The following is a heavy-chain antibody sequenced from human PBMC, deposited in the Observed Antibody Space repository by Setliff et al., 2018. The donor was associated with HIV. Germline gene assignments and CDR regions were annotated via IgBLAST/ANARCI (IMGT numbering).Heavy chain of an antibody. V-gene: IGHV1-69*13. Sequence: SVKVSCKASGGTFSSYAINWVRQAPGQGLVWMGGIIPVFDTANYAQKFQGRVTITADESTSTSSMELSSLGSEDTAVYYCARVNGGNSPYYFDSWGQGTLVTVSS. J-gene: IGHJ4*02. CDR2: IIPVFDTA. CDR3: ARVNGGNSPYYFDS. D-gene: IGHD2-21*02. CDR1: GGTFSSYA.